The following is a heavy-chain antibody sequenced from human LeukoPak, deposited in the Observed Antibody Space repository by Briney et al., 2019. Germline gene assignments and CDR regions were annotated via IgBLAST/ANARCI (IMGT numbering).Heavy chain of an antibody. J-gene: IGHJ4*02. D-gene: IGHD5-18*01. CDR1: GYTFTGYY. CDR2: INPNSGGT. CDR3: AKNVYGYGGSFDY. V-gene: IGHV1-2*06. Sequence: ASVKVSCKASGYTFTGYYMRWVRQAPGQGLEWMGRINPNSGGTNYAQKFQGRVTMTRDTSISTAYMELSRLRYDDTAVYYCAKNVYGYGGSFDYWGQGTLVTVSS.